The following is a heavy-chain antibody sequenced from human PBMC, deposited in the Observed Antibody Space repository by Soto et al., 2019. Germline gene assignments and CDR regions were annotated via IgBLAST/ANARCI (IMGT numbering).Heavy chain of an antibody. CDR1: GGSISSGDYY. CDR2: IYYSGSA. Sequence: SETLSLTCTVSGGSISSGDYYWSWIRQPPGKGLEWIGYIYYSGSAYYNPSLKSRVTISVDTSKNQFSLKLSSVTAADTAVYYCARHLTYCSAGSCYSDFPYYGMDVWGQGTTVTVSS. D-gene: IGHD2-15*01. J-gene: IGHJ6*02. V-gene: IGHV4-30-4*01. CDR3: ARHLTYCSAGSCYSDFPYYGMDV.